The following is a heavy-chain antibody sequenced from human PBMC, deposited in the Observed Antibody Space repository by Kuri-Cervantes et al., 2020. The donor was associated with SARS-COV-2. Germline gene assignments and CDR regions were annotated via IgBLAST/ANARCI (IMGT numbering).Heavy chain of an antibody. CDR1: GPTFINHY. CDR2: MNFDGGGSA. D-gene: IGHD3-3*01. Sequence: ASVKVSCKASGPTFINHYIHWVRQAPGHGLEWMGIMNFDGGGSAGYARQFQGRVTMTRDTSTSTVYLELNSLGFEDTAVYYCARKFWSGYLLDYWGQGTLVTVSS. CDR3: ARKFWSGYLLDY. V-gene: IGHV1-46*01. J-gene: IGHJ4*02.